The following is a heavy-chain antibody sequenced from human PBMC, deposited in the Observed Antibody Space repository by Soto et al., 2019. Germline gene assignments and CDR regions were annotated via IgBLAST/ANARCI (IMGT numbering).Heavy chain of an antibody. CDR2: ISYSGST. CDR3: ARDVGLQHDTGYYDFWSGKNNWFDP. CDR1: GGSISGHY. Sequence: SETLSLTCTVSGGSISGHYWSWIRQPPGKGLHYIGYISYSGSTNYNPSLKSRVTISVDTSNSQFSLRLSSVTAADTAVYYCARDVGLQHDTGYYDFWSGKNNWFDPWGQGTLVTVSS. V-gene: IGHV4-59*11. J-gene: IGHJ5*02. D-gene: IGHD3-3*01.